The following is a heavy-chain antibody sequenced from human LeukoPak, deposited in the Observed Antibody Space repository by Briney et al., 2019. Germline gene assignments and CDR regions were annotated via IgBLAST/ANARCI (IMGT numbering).Heavy chain of an antibody. Sequence: GGSLRLSCPASGFLFSRNDMSWLRQAAGKGLEWVSSISGGGDRTYYADSVKGRFTISRDTSKNTLYLEMNSLRVEDAAVYYCAKYRGFGDSYDSWAQGTLVTVSS. CDR1: GFLFSRND. J-gene: IGHJ4*02. D-gene: IGHD3-10*01. V-gene: IGHV3-23*01. CDR2: ISGGGDRT. CDR3: AKYRGFGDSYDS.